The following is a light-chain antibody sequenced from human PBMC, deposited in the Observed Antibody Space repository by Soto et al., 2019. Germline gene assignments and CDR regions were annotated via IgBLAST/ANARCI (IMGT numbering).Light chain of an antibody. V-gene: IGKV3-20*01. CDR2: GAS. CDR3: QQYCSSITWT. CDR1: QSVSSSY. J-gene: IGKJ1*01. Sequence: EIVLTQSPATLSLSPGERATLSCRASQSVSSSYLTWYQQKPGQAPRLLIFGASNRATGIPDRFSGSGSGTDFTLTISRLEPEDFAVYYCQQYCSSITWTFGQGTKVEI.